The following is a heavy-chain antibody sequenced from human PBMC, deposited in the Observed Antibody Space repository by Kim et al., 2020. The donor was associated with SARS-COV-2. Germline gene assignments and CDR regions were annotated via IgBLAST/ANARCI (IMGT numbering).Heavy chain of an antibody. CDR3: ARGHYDILTGLDY. J-gene: IGHJ4*02. V-gene: IGHV4-59*09. Sequence: YHPSLKRRVTISVDTAKNQFSLKLSSVNAADTAVYYCARGHYDILTGLDYWGQGTLVTVSS. D-gene: IGHD3-9*01.